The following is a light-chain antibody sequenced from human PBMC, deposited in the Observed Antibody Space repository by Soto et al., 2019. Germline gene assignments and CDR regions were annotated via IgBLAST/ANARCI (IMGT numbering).Light chain of an antibody. CDR1: QSVSSSY. J-gene: IGKJ5*01. CDR3: QQYGSRIT. CDR2: GAS. V-gene: IGKV3-20*01. Sequence: ESVLTQSPGTLSLSPGERATLSCRASQSVSSSYLAWYQQKPGQAPRLLIYGASSRATGIPDRFSGSGSGTDFTLTISRLEPEDFAVYYCQQYGSRITFGQGTRLEIK.